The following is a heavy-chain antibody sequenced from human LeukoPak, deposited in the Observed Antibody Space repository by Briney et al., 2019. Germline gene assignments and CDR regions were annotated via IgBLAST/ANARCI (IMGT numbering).Heavy chain of an antibody. V-gene: IGHV1-2*02. CDR3: ARGSDSSGYYYLNYFDP. J-gene: IGHJ5*02. CDR1: GYTFTGYY. CDR2: INPNSGGT. D-gene: IGHD3-22*01. Sequence: GASVKVSCKASGYTFTGYYMHWVRQAPGQGLEWMGWINPNSGGTNYAQKFQGRVTMTRDTSISTAYMELSRLRSDDTAVYYCARGSDSSGYYYLNYFDPWGQGTLVTVSS.